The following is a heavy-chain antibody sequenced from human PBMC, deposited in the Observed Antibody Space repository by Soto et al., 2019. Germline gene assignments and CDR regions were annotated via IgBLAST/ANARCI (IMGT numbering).Heavy chain of an antibody. CDR1: GFTFSSSS. Sequence: EVQLVESGGGLVKPGGSLRLSCAASGFTFSSSSMNWVRQAPGKGLEWVSSISSTGRFIYYADSVKGRFTISRDNAKNSLYLQMNSLSAEDTAVYSCARRSSTNGVCPFDSWGQGTLVTVSS. CDR3: ARRSSTNGVCPFDS. J-gene: IGHJ4*02. CDR2: ISSTGRFI. D-gene: IGHD2-8*01. V-gene: IGHV3-21*04.